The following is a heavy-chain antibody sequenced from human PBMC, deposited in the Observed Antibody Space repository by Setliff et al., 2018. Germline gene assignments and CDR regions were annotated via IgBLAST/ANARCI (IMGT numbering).Heavy chain of an antibody. J-gene: IGHJ3*02. D-gene: IGHD3-22*01. CDR2: IYPGDSDT. V-gene: IGHV5-51*01. CDR1: GYSFTSYW. CDR3: ARTYDSSGYHDAFDI. Sequence: PGASLKISCKGSGYSFTSYWIAWVRQMPGKGLEWMGIIYPGDSDTRYSPSFQGQVTISADKSISTACLQWSSLRASDTAMYYCARTYDSSGYHDAFDIWGQGTMGTVSS.